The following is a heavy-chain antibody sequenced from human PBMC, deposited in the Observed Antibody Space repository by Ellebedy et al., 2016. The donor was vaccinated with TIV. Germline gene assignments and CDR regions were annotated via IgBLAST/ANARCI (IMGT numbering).Heavy chain of an antibody. CDR1: GGSLTNHF. CDR3: ARVAITAAVGGGFFDL. D-gene: IGHD6-13*01. V-gene: IGHV4-59*11. Sequence: MPSETLSLTCTVSGGSLTNHFWSWIRQPPGKGLEWLASIYYSGTTNYNPSLKSRVTISVDTSKNQISLTLMSSVSAADTAVYYCARVAITAAVGGGFFDLWGRGTLVTVSS. CDR2: IYYSGTT. J-gene: IGHJ2*01.